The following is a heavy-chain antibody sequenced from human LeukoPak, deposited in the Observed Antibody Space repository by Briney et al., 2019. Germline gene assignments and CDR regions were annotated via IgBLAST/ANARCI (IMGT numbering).Heavy chain of an antibody. V-gene: IGHV3-30*02. CDR2: IWYDGSNK. CDR3: AKDYSGYDFNYFDY. Sequence: GGSLRLSCAASGFTFSSYGMHWVRQAPGKGLGWVAVIWYDGSNKYYADSVKGRFTISRDNSKNTLYLQMNSLRAEDTAVYYCAKDYSGYDFNYFDYWGQGTLVTVSS. J-gene: IGHJ4*02. CDR1: GFTFSSYG. D-gene: IGHD5-12*01.